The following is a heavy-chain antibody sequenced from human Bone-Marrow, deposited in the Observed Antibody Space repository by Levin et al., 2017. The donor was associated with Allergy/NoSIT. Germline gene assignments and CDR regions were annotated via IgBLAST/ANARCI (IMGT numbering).Heavy chain of an antibody. CDR2: ITWDGGRR. J-gene: IGHJ4*02. V-gene: IGHV3-43*01. D-gene: IGHD4-17*01. CDR3: VRGSGETTSFDY. CDR1: GFKFYDHT. Sequence: SCAASGFKFYDHTIHWVRQPPGEGLEWVSLITWDGGRRLYADSVKGRFTISRDNIRNSLHLQMNTLRSEDSALYYCVRGSGETTSFDYWGQGSLVTVSS.